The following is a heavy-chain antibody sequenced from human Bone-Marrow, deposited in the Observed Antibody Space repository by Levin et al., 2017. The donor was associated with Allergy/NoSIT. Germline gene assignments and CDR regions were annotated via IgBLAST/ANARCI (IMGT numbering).Heavy chain of an antibody. Sequence: SQTLSLTCTVSGGSIRSAGYHWTWIRQYPGKGLEWIGYVSYRGSTYFNPYLKSRLAMSIDTSEQHFSLNLTSVSAADTAIYYCARLDGYSFDYWGQGALVTVSS. D-gene: IGHD1-1*01. J-gene: IGHJ4*02. CDR1: GGSIRSAGYH. V-gene: IGHV4-31*03. CDR2: VSYRGST. CDR3: ARLDGYSFDY.